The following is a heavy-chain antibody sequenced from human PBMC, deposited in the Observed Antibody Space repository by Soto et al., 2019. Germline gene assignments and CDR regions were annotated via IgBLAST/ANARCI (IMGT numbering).Heavy chain of an antibody. V-gene: IGHV3-30-3*01. J-gene: IGHJ2*01. CDR3: ARPLWRDDYNWGYFDL. D-gene: IGHD4-4*01. Sequence: PGGSLRLSCAASGFTFSSYAMHWVRQAPGKGLEWVAVISYDGSNKYYADSVKGRFTISRDNSKNTLYLQMNSLRLEDTAVYYCARPLWRDDYNWGYFDLWGRGTLVTV. CDR1: GFTFSSYA. CDR2: ISYDGSNK.